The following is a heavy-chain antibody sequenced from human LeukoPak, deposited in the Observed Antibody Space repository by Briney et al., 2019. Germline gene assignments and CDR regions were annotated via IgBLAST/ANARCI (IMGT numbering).Heavy chain of an antibody. CDR2: ISSSSSYI. J-gene: IGHJ5*02. Sequence: GGSLRLSCAASGFTFSSYSMNWVRQAPGKGLEWVSSISSSSSYIYYADSVKGRFTISRDNAKNSLYLQMNSLRAEDTAVYYCASDFSAYYYDSSGYRGWFDPWGQGTLVTVSS. CDR1: GFTFSSYS. D-gene: IGHD3-22*01. CDR3: ASDFSAYYYDSSGYRGWFDP. V-gene: IGHV3-21*01.